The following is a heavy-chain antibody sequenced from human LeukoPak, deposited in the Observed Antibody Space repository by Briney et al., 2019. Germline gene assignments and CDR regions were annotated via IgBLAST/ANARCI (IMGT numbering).Heavy chain of an antibody. CDR1: GGSISSGDYY. CDR2: ISSSSSTI. CDR3: ARADYFDY. V-gene: IGHV3-11*04. Sequence: LSLTCTVSGGSISSGDYYWSWIRQAPGKGLEWVSYISSSSSTIYYADSVKGRFTISRDNAKNSLYLQMNSLRAEDTAVYFCARADYFDYWGQGTLVTVSS. J-gene: IGHJ4*02.